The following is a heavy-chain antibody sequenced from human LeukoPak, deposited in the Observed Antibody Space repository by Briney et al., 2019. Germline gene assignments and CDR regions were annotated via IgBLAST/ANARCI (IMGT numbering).Heavy chain of an antibody. V-gene: IGHV3-48*03. CDR1: GFPFSSHD. Sequence: PGGSLRLSCAASGFPFSSHDMNWVRQAPGKGLEWVSYIHSGGGTIYYADSVKGRFTISRDSAKNSVYLRMNSLRAEDTALYYCARELTGTTYFDCWGQGTLVTVSS. J-gene: IGHJ4*02. CDR3: ARELTGTTYFDC. D-gene: IGHD1-1*01. CDR2: IHSGGGTI.